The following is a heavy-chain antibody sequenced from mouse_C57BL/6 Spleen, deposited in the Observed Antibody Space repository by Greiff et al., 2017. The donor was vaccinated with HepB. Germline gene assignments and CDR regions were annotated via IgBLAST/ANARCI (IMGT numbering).Heavy chain of an antibody. V-gene: IGHV1-39*01. J-gene: IGHJ1*03. CDR1: GYSFTDYN. Sequence: LVESGPELVKPGASVKISCKASGYSFTDYNMNWVKQSNGKSLEWIGVINPNYGTTSYNQKFKGKATLTVDQSSSTAYMQLNSLTSEDSAVYYCASTVVGQGWYFDVWGTGTTVTVSS. CDR3: ASTVVGQGWYFDV. D-gene: IGHD1-1*01. CDR2: INPNYGTT.